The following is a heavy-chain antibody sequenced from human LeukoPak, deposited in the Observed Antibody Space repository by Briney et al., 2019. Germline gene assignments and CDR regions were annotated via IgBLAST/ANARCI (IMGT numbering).Heavy chain of an antibody. CDR1: GYTFTGYY. CDR2: INPNSGGT. CDR3: ARETYSSSSGY. D-gene: IGHD6-6*01. V-gene: IGHV1-2*06. Sequence: ASVEVSCKASGYTFTGYYMHWVRQAPGQGLEWMGRINPNSGGTNYAQKFQGRVTMTRDTSISTSYMELSRLRSDDTAVYYCARETYSSSSGYWGQGTLVTVSS. J-gene: IGHJ4*02.